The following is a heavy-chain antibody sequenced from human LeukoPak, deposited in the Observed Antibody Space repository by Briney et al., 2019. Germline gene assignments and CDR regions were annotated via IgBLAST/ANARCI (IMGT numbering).Heavy chain of an antibody. Sequence: SETLSLTCAVSGYSISSGYYWGWIRQPPGKGLEWIGSIYHRGSTYYNPSLKSRVTISVDTSKNQFSLKLSSVTAADTAVYYCARDKDWEVYWGQGTLVTVSS. CDR1: GYSISSGYY. D-gene: IGHD1-26*01. CDR3: ARDKDWEVY. V-gene: IGHV4-38-2*02. CDR2: IYHRGST. J-gene: IGHJ4*02.